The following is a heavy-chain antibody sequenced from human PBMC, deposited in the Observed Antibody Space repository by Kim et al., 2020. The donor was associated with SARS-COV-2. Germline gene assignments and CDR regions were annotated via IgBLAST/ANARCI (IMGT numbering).Heavy chain of an antibody. J-gene: IGHJ4*02. Sequence: YYEDRVKGQFTTSRDNATTSLYLQMTSLRAEDTAVYYCARGYDYGDYFDYWGQGTLVTVSS. D-gene: IGHD4-17*01. V-gene: IGHV3-7*01. CDR3: ARGYDYGDYFDY.